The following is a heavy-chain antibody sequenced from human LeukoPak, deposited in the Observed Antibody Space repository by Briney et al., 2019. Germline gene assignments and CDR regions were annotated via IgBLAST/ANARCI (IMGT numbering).Heavy chain of an antibody. CDR3: ARGPITIFGLVILHDY. Sequence: ASVKVSCKASGGTFSSYAISWVRQAPGQGLEWMGRINPNSGGTNYAQKFQGRVTMTRDTSISTAYMELSRLRSDDTAVYYCARGPITIFGLVILHDYWGQGTLVTVSS. V-gene: IGHV1-2*06. CDR2: INPNSGGT. D-gene: IGHD3-3*01. J-gene: IGHJ4*02. CDR1: GGTFSSYA.